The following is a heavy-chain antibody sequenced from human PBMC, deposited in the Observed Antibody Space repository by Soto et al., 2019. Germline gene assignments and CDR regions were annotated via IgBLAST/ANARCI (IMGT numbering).Heavy chain of an antibody. CDR3: ARGPWYSSGWYYFDY. CDR2: IGTAGDT. Sequence: GGSLRLSCAASGFTFSSYDMHWVRQATGKGLEWVSAIGTAGDTYYPGSVKGRFTISRENAKNSLYLQMNSLRAEDTAVYYCARGPWYSSGWYYFDYWGQGTLVTVSS. CDR1: GFTFSSYD. V-gene: IGHV3-13*01. J-gene: IGHJ4*02. D-gene: IGHD6-19*01.